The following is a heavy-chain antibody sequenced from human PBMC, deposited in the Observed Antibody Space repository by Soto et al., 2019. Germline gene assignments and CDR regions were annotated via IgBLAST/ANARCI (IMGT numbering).Heavy chain of an antibody. CDR3: ARGGYYDSSGSRNYHYYGMDV. CDR1: GYSFSSYG. V-gene: IGHV1-18*01. CDR2: VSPYNDDT. D-gene: IGHD3-22*01. Sequence: ASVKVSCKASGYSFSSYGINWVRQAPGQGLEWLGWVSPYNDDTKYSQKLQGRVTMTTDTSSRIAYMVLRSLRSDDTAVYFCARGGYYDSSGSRNYHYYGMDVWGQGTTVTVS. J-gene: IGHJ6*02.